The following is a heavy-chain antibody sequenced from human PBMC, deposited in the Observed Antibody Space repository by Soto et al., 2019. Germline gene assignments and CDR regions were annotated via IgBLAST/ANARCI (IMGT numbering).Heavy chain of an antibody. CDR1: GFTFSSYG. CDR2: IWYDGSNK. D-gene: IGHD2-8*01. CDR3: ARDNLKYCTNGVCPTDY. J-gene: IGHJ4*02. V-gene: IGHV3-33*01. Sequence: GGSLRLSCAASGFTFSSYGMHWFRQAPGKGLEWVAVIWYDGSNKYYADSVKGRFTISRDNSKNTLYLQMNSLRAEDTAVYYCARDNLKYCTNGVCPTDYWGQGTLVTVSS.